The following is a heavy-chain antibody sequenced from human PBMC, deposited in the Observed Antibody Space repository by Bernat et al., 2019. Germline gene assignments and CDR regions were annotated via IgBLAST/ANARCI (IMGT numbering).Heavy chain of an antibody. D-gene: IGHD4-17*01. CDR2: ISSSSSTI. CDR1: GFTFSSYS. J-gene: IGHJ4*02. CDR3: ASPPTVTSGGY. V-gene: IGHV3-48*01. Sequence: AASGFTFSSYSINWVRQAPGKGLEWVSYISSSSSTIYYADSVKGRFTISRDNAKNSLYLQMNSLRAEDTAVYYCASPPTVTSGGYWGQGTLVTVSS.